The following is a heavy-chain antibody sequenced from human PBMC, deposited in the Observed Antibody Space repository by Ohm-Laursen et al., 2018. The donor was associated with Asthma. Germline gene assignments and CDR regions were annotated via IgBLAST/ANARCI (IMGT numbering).Heavy chain of an antibody. D-gene: IGHD3-22*01. Sequence: SDTLSLTCAVSGGSISSSNWWSWVRQPPGKGLEWIGEIYHSGSTNYNPSLKSRVTISVDKSKNQFSLKLSSVTAADTAVYYCARDAYYYDSSGYYMDYWGQRTLVTVSS. CDR2: IYHSGST. V-gene: IGHV4-4*02. CDR1: GGSISSSNW. CDR3: ARDAYYYDSSGYYMDY. J-gene: IGHJ4*02.